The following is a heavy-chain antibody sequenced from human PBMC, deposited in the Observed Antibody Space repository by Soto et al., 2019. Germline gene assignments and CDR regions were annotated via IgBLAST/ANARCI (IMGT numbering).Heavy chain of an antibody. CDR1: GYTLTELS. CDR2: FDPEDDET. J-gene: IGHJ4*02. CDR3: ATVPYSGSYRSPPV. V-gene: IGHV1-24*01. D-gene: IGHD1-26*01. Sequence: ASVKVTCKVSGYTLTELSMHWVRQAPGKGLEWMGGFDPEDDETIYAQKFQGRVTMTEDTSTDTAYMELSSLRSEDTAVYYCATVPYSGSYRSPPVWGQGTLVTVSS.